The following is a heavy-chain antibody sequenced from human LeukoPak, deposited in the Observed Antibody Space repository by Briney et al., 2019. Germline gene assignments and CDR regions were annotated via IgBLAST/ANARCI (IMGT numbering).Heavy chain of an antibody. D-gene: IGHD2-8*01. CDR1: GYTFTSNY. CDR3: ARDYCTNGVCYDY. Sequence: ASVKVSCKAFGYTFTSNYMHWVRQAPGQGLEWMGIINPSGGSTSYAQKFQGRVTMTRDMSTSTVYMELSSLRSEDTAVYYCARDYCTNGVCYDYWGQGTLVTVSS. V-gene: IGHV1-46*01. J-gene: IGHJ4*02. CDR2: INPSGGST.